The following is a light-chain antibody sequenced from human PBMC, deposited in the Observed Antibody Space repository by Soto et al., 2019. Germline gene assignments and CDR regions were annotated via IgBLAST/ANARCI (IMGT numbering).Light chain of an antibody. V-gene: IGKV3-15*01. Sequence: EIVMTHSPATLSVSPGERATLSCRASQSVSSNLAWYQQKPGQAPRLLIYGASTRATGMPARFSGSGSGTEFTLTISRLEPEDFAVYYCQQYGSVPWTFGQGTTVEIK. CDR3: QQYGSVPWT. CDR2: GAS. CDR1: QSVSSN. J-gene: IGKJ1*01.